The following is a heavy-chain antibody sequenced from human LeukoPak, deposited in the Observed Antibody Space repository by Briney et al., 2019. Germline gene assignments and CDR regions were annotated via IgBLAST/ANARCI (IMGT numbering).Heavy chain of an antibody. V-gene: IGHV4-34*01. J-gene: IGHJ6*03. Sequence: SETLSLTCAVYGGSFSGYYWSWIRQPPGKGLEWIGEINHSGSTNYNPSLKSRVTISVHTSKNQFSLKLSSVTAADTAVYYCARVVVREYQLLEYYYYMDVWGKGTTVTVSS. D-gene: IGHD2-2*01. CDR2: INHSGST. CDR3: ARVVVREYQLLEYYYYMDV. CDR1: GGSFSGYY.